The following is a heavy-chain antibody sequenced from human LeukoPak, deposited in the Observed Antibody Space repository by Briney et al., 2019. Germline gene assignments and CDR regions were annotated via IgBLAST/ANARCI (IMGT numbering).Heavy chain of an antibody. CDR3: ARDRYCSSTSCLNWFDP. CDR2: IIPIFGTA. V-gene: IGHV1-69*13. D-gene: IGHD2-2*01. CDR1: GGTFSSYA. J-gene: IGHJ5*02. Sequence: ASVEVSCKASGGTFSSYAISWVRQAPGQGLEWMGGIIPIFGTANYAQKFQGRVTITADESTSTAYMELSSLRSEDTAVYYCARDRYCSSTSCLNWFDPWGQGTLVTVSS.